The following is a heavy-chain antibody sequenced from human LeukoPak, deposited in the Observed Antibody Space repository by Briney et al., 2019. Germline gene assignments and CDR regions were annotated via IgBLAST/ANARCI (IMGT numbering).Heavy chain of an antibody. J-gene: IGHJ4*02. CDR3: AKDRWDSSSSYFDY. CDR2: IRYDGSNK. CDR1: GFTFSSYG. D-gene: IGHD6-13*01. V-gene: IGHV3-30*02. Sequence: GGSLRLSCAASGFTFSSYGMHWVRQAPGKGLEWVAFIRYDGSNKYYADSVKGRFTISRDNAKNSLYLQMNSLRAEDMALYYCAKDRWDSSSSYFDYWGQGTLVTVSS.